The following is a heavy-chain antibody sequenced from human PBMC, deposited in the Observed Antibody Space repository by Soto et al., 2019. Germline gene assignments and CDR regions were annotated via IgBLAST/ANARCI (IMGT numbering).Heavy chain of an antibody. Sequence: GGSLRLSCAASGFTFSNYGMHWVRQAPGKGLEWVAVISHDGSNKYYADSVKDRFTISRDNSKNMLSLQMNSLRGEDTAVYYCAKDPRIAALVSTSFRYNYYYIDVWRKGTTVAASS. CDR3: AKDPRIAALVSTSFRYNYYYIDV. V-gene: IGHV3-30*18. CDR1: GFTFSNYG. D-gene: IGHD6-13*01. J-gene: IGHJ6*03. CDR2: ISHDGSNK.